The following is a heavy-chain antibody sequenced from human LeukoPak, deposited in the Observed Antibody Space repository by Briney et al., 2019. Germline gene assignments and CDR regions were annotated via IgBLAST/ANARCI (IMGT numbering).Heavy chain of an antibody. CDR3: ARGWQQLVPDY. V-gene: IGHV3-33*01. D-gene: IGHD6-13*01. Sequence: PGGSLRLSCAASGFTFSGYGMHWVRQAPGKGLEWVAVIWYDGSNKYYADSVKRRFTISRDNSKNTLYLQLNSLTAEDTAVYFCARGWQQLVPDYWGQGTLVTVSS. CDR1: GFTFSGYG. CDR2: IWYDGSNK. J-gene: IGHJ4*02.